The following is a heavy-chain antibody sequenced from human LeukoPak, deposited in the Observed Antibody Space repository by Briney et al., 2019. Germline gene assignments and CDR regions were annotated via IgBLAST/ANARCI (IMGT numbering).Heavy chain of an antibody. CDR1: GFTFSSYG. V-gene: IGHV3-30*18. CDR3: AKDSSGYPYYFDY. CDR2: ISYDGSNK. Sequence: PGGSLRLSCAASGFTFSSYGMHWVRQASGKGLEWVAVISYDGSNKYYADSVKGRFTISRDNSKNTLYLQMNSLRAEDTAVYYCAKDSSGYPYYFDYWGQGTLVTVSS. J-gene: IGHJ4*02. D-gene: IGHD3-22*01.